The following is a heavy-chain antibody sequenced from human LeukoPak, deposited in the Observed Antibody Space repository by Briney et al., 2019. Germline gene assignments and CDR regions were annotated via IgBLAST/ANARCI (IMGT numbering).Heavy chain of an antibody. J-gene: IGHJ5*02. CDR2: IYYSGST. Sequence: SETLSLTCTVSGGSISKNYWSWFRQPPGKGLEWIGYIYYSGSTNYNPSLKSRVTISVDTSKNQFSLKLSSVTAADTAVYYCARFYDFWSGYYNNWFDPWGQGTLVTVSS. CDR3: ARFYDFWSGYYNNWFDP. D-gene: IGHD3-3*01. V-gene: IGHV4-59*08. CDR1: GGSISKNY.